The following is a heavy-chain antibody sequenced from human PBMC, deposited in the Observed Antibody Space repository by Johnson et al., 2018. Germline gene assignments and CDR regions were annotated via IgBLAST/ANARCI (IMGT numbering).Heavy chain of an antibody. D-gene: IGHD3-3*01. CDR3: ARVFDTYYFDV. CDR2: INPSGGST. Sequence: QVQLVQSGAEVKKPGASVKVSCKASGYTFTSYSIHWVRQAPGQGLEWVGIINPSGGSTTYAQKFQGRVTMTRDTSTTTVYMEWSSLASEDTAVYYCARVFDTYYFDVWGQGALVTVSS. CDR1: GYTFTSYS. V-gene: IGHV1-46*01. J-gene: IGHJ4*02.